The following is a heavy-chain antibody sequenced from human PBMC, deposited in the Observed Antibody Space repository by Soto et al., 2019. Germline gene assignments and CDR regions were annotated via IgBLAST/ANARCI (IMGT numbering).Heavy chain of an antibody. V-gene: IGHV4-59*08. J-gene: IGHJ6*02. CDR3: ARHTYFYDSPGKNYYYYGMDV. Sequence: PSETLSLTCTVSGGSISSYYWSWIRQPPGKGLEWIGYIYYSGSTNYNPSLKSRVTISVDTSKNQFSLKLSSVTAADTAVYYCARHTYFYDSPGKNYYYYGMDVWGQGTTVTVSS. CDR2: IYYSGST. D-gene: IGHD3-22*01. CDR1: GGSISSYY.